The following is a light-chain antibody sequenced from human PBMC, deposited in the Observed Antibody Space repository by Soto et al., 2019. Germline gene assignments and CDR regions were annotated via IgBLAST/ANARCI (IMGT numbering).Light chain of an antibody. J-gene: IGKJ2*01. CDR3: QQYYSYSYT. V-gene: IGKV1-5*03. Sequence: DIQMTQSPSTLSASVGDRVTITCRASQNIDTWLAWYQQKPGKAPKLLIYKASTLEDEVPSRFSGSGSGTEFTLTISSLQPDDFATYSCQQYYSYSYTFGQGTKLDTK. CDR2: KAS. CDR1: QNIDTW.